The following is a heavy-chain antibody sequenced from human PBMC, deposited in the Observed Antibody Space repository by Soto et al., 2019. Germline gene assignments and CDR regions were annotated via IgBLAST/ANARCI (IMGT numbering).Heavy chain of an antibody. V-gene: IGHV4-59*01. CDR1: CDSISSSH. J-gene: IGHJ5*02. CDR2: TYYRAST. D-gene: IGHD3-3*01. Sequence: TDTLTCTFPVFCDSISSSHWNWIREPLGQPLALIGYTYYRASTNYNPSLKSRLTLSVHTSKNQIFLRLNSVTAADPAVYYCARGYDFWSGQRDSWFDPWGQGTLVTVS. CDR3: ARGYDFWSGQRDSWFDP.